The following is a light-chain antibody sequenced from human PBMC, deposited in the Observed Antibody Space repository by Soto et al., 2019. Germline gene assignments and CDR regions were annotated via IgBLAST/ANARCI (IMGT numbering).Light chain of an antibody. J-gene: IGLJ1*01. Sequence: QSVLTQPRSVSGSPGQTVTISCSGTSSDVGGYNYVSWYQQPPGKAPKLLIYDVSKRPSGLPDRFSGPKSGKTASLTISGLQAEDEADYYCCSYAGRYTYVFGSGTKVTGL. CDR2: DVS. V-gene: IGLV2-11*01. CDR1: SSDVGGYNY. CDR3: CSYAGRYTYV.